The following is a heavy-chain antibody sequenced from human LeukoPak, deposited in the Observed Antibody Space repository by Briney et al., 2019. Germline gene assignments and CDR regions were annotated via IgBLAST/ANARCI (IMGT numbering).Heavy chain of an antibody. CDR3: ARAAIYGSGSYSFDY. D-gene: IGHD3-10*01. CDR2: ISYDGSNK. Sequence: GRSLRLSCAASGFTFSSYAMHWVRQAPGKGLEWVAVISYDGSNKYYADSVQGRFTISRDNSKNTLYLQINSLRAEDTAVYYCARAAIYGSGSYSFDYWGQGTLVTVSS. V-gene: IGHV3-30*04. CDR1: GFTFSSYA. J-gene: IGHJ4*02.